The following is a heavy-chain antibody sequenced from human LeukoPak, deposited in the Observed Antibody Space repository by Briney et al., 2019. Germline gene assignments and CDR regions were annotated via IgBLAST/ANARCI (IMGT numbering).Heavy chain of an antibody. CDR1: GGSISSYY. CDR3: ARGHCSSTSCYWDWFDP. J-gene: IGHJ5*02. CDR2: IYYSGST. D-gene: IGHD2-2*01. V-gene: IGHV4-59*01. Sequence: SETLSLTSTVSGGSISSYYWSWIRQPPGKGLEWIGYIYYSGSTNYNPSLKSRVTISVDTPKNQFSLKLSSVTAADTAVYYCARGHCSSTSCYWDWFDPWGQGTLVTVSS.